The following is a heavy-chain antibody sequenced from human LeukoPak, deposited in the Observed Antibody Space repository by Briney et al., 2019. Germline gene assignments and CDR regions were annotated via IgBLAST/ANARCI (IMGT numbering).Heavy chain of an antibody. CDR3: ASSRLYSSGWYGGFDY. Sequence: SETLSLTCTLPVGSISSYYWSWIRQPPGKGLECIGHIYYSGSTDYNPSLKSRVTISVDTSKNQLSLKLSSVTAADTAVYYCASSRLYSSGWYGGFDYWGQGNLVTVSS. J-gene: IGHJ4*02. V-gene: IGHV4-59*08. CDR2: IYYSGST. D-gene: IGHD6-19*01. CDR1: VGSISSYY.